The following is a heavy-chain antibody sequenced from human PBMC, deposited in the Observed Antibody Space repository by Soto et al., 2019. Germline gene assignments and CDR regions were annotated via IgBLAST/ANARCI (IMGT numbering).Heavy chain of an antibody. D-gene: IGHD7-27*01. V-gene: IGHV4-59*01. Sequence: SETLSLTCSVSGDSMSGYYWTWFRQPPGKGLEWVGYVYYTGSTKYNPSLKSRVTVSVDTSKKHFSLILSSVTAADTAVYYCARITKSPNSGYFAYWGQGALVTVSS. CDR3: ARITKSPNSGYFAY. J-gene: IGHJ4*02. CDR2: VYYTGST. CDR1: GDSMSGYY.